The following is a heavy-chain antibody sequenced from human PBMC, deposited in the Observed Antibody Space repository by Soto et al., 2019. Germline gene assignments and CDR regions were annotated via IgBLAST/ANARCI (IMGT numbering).Heavy chain of an antibody. CDR1: GFTFTNAW. J-gene: IGHJ6*02. CDR2: IKRKTDGGTA. CDR3: ARGYRGWNYYCGMDV. Sequence: EVQLVESGGGLVKPGGSLRLSCVASGFTFTNAWMSWVRQAPGKGLEWVGRIKRKTDGGTADSAAPVKDRFTISRDELRDTRYLQMNSLKTEDTAVYYCARGYRGWNYYCGMDVWGQGTTVTVSS. D-gene: IGHD5-12*01. V-gene: IGHV3-15*05.